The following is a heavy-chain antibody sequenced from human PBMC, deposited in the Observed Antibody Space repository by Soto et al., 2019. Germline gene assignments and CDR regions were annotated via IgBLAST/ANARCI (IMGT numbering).Heavy chain of an antibody. V-gene: IGHV1-69*06. CDR1: GGIFSSNT. Sequence: QVYLGQSGAEVKKPGSSVKISCKASGGIFSSNTINWVRQAAGQGLEWMGGIITLFGTANYAEKFQGRDTITADKCTKTEYMALASLRSADTAVYYCASKAACGGDCYAFDSWGQGTLVTVSS. J-gene: IGHJ4*02. D-gene: IGHD2-21*02. CDR3: ASKAACGGDCYAFDS. CDR2: IITLFGTA.